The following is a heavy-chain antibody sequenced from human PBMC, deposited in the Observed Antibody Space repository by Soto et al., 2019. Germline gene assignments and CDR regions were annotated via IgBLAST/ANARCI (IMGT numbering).Heavy chain of an antibody. V-gene: IGHV1-46*01. D-gene: IGHD4-17*01. CDR2: INPSGDSR. CDR3: ARDTSPNYGHPDASSWFHP. Sequence: ASVKVSCKASGFSFSDYFMHWVRQAPGQGLEWMGIINPSGDSRNYAQKFQGRVTITRDTSTSTVYMDLSSLRYEDTAVYYCARDTSPNYGHPDASSWFHPWGQGTPVTVSS. J-gene: IGHJ5*02. CDR1: GFSFSDYF.